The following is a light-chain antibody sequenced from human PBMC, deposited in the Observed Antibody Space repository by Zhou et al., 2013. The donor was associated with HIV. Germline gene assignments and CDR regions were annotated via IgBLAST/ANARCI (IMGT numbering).Light chain of an antibody. CDR1: QSVSTY. J-gene: IGKJ4*01. V-gene: IGKV3-20*01. CDR3: QQYGSSPLT. Sequence: EIVLTQSPVTLSLSPGERVTLSCRASQSVSTYLAWYQHKPGQAPRLLIYAASSRATGIPDRFSGSGSGTDFILTISRLEPEDFAIYYCQQYGSSPLTFGGGTKVEIK. CDR2: AAS.